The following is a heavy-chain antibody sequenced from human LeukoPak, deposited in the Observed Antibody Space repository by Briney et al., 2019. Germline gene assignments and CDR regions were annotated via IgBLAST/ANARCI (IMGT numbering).Heavy chain of an antibody. CDR3: AGRITASGKHYFDH. CDR1: GFTFSTYS. J-gene: IGHJ4*02. CDR2: ISSSSSTI. D-gene: IGHD6-25*01. V-gene: IGHV3-48*01. Sequence: GGSLRLSCAASGFTFSTYSVNWVRQAPGKGLEWVSYISSSSSTIYYADSVQGRFTISRDNAKNSLYLQMNSLRAEDTAVYYCAGRITASGKHYFDHWGQGTLVTVSS.